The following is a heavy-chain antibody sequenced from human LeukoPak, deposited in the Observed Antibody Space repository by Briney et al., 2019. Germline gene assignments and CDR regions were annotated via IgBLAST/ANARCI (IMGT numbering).Heavy chain of an antibody. CDR1: GGSISSYY. CDR2: IYYSGST. J-gene: IGHJ4*02. CDR3: ARILRLHQSIAVAGDYFDY. D-gene: IGHD6-19*01. Sequence: PSETLSLTCTVSGGSISSYYWSWIRQPPGKGLEWIGYIYYSGSTNYNPSLKSRVTISVDTSKNQFSLKLSSVTAADTAVYYCARILRLHQSIAVAGDYFDYWGQGTLVTVSS. V-gene: IGHV4-59*01.